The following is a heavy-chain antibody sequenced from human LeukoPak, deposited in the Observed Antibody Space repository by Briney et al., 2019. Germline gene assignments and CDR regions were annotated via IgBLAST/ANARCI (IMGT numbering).Heavy chain of an antibody. Sequence: PSETLSLTCTVSGYSISSGYYWGWIRQPPGKGLEWIGSIYHSGSTYYNPSLKSRVTISVDTSKNQFSLKLSSVTAADTAVYYCARDAGASDYWGQGTLVTVSS. CDR2: IYHSGST. CDR1: GYSISSGYY. D-gene: IGHD3-10*01. V-gene: IGHV4-38-2*02. CDR3: ARDAGASDY. J-gene: IGHJ4*02.